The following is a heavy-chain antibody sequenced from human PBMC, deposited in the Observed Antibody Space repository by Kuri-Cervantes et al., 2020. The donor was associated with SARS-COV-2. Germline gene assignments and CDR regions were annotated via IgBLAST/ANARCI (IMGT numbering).Heavy chain of an antibody. CDR1: GFTFSSYA. CDR3: AKPGITMVRGVIYWFDP. V-gene: IGHV3-23*01. CDR2: ISGSGGST. J-gene: IGHJ5*02. D-gene: IGHD3-10*01. Sequence: GGSLRLSCAASGFTFSSYAMSWVRQAPGKGLEWVSAISGSGGSTYYADSVKGRFTISRDNSKNTLYLQMNSLRAEDTAVHYCAKPGITMVRGVIYWFDPWGQGTLVTVSS.